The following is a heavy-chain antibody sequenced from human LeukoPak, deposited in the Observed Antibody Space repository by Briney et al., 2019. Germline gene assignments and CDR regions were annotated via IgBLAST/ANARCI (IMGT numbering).Heavy chain of an antibody. D-gene: IGHD3-22*01. CDR2: ISGSGGST. CDR3: AKSSYYDSSGYYREYYFDF. V-gene: IGHV3-23*01. Sequence: PGGSLRLSCAASRFTFSTYGMSWVRQAPGKGLEWVSSISGSGGSTNYADSVKGRSTISRDNSKNTLYLQMNSLRDEDTAVYYCAKSSYYDSSGYYREYYFDFWGQGTLVTVSS. J-gene: IGHJ4*02. CDR1: RFTFSTYG.